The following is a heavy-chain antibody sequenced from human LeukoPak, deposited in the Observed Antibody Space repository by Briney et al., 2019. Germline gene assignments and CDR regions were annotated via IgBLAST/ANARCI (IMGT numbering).Heavy chain of an antibody. D-gene: IGHD6-13*01. V-gene: IGHV4-59*08. J-gene: IGHJ6*02. CDR3: ARRGGGSWYYYYGMDV. Sequence: SETLSLPCTVSGGSISGHYWTWIRQPPGKGLEWIGYIYYSGSTNYNPSLKSRVTISVDTSKIQFSLKLSSVTAADTAVYYCARRGGGSWYYYYGMDVWGQGTTVTVSS. CDR1: GGSISGHY. CDR2: IYYSGST.